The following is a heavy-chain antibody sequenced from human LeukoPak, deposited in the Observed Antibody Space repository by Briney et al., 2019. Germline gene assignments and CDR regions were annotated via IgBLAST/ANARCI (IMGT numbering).Heavy chain of an antibody. D-gene: IGHD5-12*01. CDR1: GFTFSTYS. CDR3: ARGTTGGYSPSH. V-gene: IGHV3-21*01. Sequence: GGSLRLSCAASGFTFSTYSMNWVRQAPGKGLEWVSSISGSSSYTFYADSVRGRFTISRDNAKNSLYLQMNSLRAEDTAVYYCARGTTGGYSPSHWGQGTLVTVSS. J-gene: IGHJ4*02. CDR2: ISGSSSYT.